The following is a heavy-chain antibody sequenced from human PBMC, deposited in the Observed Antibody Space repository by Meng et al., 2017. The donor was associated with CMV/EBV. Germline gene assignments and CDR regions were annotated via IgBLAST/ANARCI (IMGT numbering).Heavy chain of an antibody. CDR2: MNPNSGNT. Sequence: ASVKVSCKASGCTFTSYDINWVRQATGQGLEWMGWMNPNSGNTGYAQKFQGRVTITRNTSISTAYMELSSLRSEDTAVYYCARTTHSGYVGFDYWGQGTLVTVSS. D-gene: IGHD5-12*01. V-gene: IGHV1-8*03. CDR1: GCTFTSYD. J-gene: IGHJ4*02. CDR3: ARTTHSGYVGFDY.